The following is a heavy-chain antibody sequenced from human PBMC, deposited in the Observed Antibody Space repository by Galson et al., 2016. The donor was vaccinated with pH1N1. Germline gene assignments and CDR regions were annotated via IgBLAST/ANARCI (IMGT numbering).Heavy chain of an antibody. D-gene: IGHD6-19*01. Sequence: TLSLTCTVSGGSISSGGYYWSWIRQHPGKGLEWIGYIFYSGCTYYNPSLKSRVTISVDTTKNHFSLKLRSVTAADTAVYYCTRGVSVAGTPRLDHWGQGTLVTVSS. CDR3: TRGVSVAGTPRLDH. J-gene: IGHJ4*02. CDR1: GGSISSGGYY. V-gene: IGHV4-31*03. CDR2: IFYSGCT.